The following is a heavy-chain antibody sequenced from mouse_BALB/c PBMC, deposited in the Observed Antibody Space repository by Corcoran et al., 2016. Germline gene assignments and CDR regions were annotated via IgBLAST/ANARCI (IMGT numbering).Heavy chain of an antibody. J-gene: IGHJ1*01. CDR2: IDPANGNT. CDR1: GFKIKDTY. D-gene: IGHD4-1*01. V-gene: IGHV14-3*02. CDR3: ANWDWYFDV. Sequence: EVQLQQSGAGLVKPGASVKVSCTASGFKIKDTYMHWVKQRPEHGLGWIGRIDPANGNTKYDPKFQGKATITADTSSNTAYLQFSSLTSEDTAVYYCANWDWYFDVWGAGTTVTVSS.